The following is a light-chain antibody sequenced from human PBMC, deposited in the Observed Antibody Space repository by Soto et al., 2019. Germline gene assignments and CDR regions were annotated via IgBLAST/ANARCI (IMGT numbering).Light chain of an antibody. CDR3: QQRSNWPSIT. Sequence: EIVRTQSPATLSVSPGERATLSCRASQSIRTSLAWYQQKPGQAPRLLIYDASNRATGIPARFSGSGSGTDFTLTISSLEPEDFAVYYCQQRSNWPSITFGQGTRLEIK. CDR1: QSIRTS. J-gene: IGKJ5*01. V-gene: IGKV3-11*01. CDR2: DAS.